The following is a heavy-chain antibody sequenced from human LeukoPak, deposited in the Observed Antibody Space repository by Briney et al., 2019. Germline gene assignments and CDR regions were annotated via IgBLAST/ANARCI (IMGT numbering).Heavy chain of an antibody. CDR3: TGEGMYVYDCSSYHRYALDI. Sequence: SVKVSCKASGGSFSSYVITWVRQAPGQGLEWMGRIIPVLGVSNFAQKFQGRVTIPADKSTNTAHMELSRLESGDTAVYYCTGEGMYVYDCSSYHRYALDIWGQGTVVIVSS. CDR2: IIPVLGVS. D-gene: IGHD3-22*01. J-gene: IGHJ3*02. CDR1: GGSFSSYV. V-gene: IGHV1-69*04.